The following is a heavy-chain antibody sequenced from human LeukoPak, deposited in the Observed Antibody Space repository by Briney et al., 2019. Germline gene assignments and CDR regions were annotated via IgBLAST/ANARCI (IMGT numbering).Heavy chain of an antibody. CDR2: ISSSGSTI. J-gene: IGHJ6*04. D-gene: IGHD3-10*02. CDR3: AELGITMIGGV. Sequence: GGSLRLSCAASGFTFSSYAMHWVRQAPGKGLEWVSYISSSGSTIYYADSVKGRFTISRDNAKNSLYLQMNSLRAEDTAVYYCAELGITMIGGVWGKGTTVTISS. CDR1: GFTFSSYA. V-gene: IGHV3-48*03.